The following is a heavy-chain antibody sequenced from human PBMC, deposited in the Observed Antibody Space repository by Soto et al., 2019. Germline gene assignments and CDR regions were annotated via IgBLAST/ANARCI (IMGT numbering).Heavy chain of an antibody. CDR3: ARDRGYSGYDISWTFDY. J-gene: IGHJ4*02. CDR2: IYYSGST. CDR1: GGSISSYY. V-gene: IGHV4-59*01. Sequence: QVQLQESGPGLVKPSETLSLTCTVSGGSISSYYWSWIRQPPGKGLEWIGYIYYSGSTNYNPSLTSRVTISVDTSKNQFSLKLSSVTAADTAVYYCARDRGYSGYDISWTFDYWGQGTLVTVSS. D-gene: IGHD5-12*01.